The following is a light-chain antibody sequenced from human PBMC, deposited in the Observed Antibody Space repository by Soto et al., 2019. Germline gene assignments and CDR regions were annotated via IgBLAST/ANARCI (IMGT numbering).Light chain of an antibody. Sequence: IQLTQSPSSLSASVGDRVTITCRASQGISSYLAWYQQKPGKAPKLLIYAASTLQTGVPSRFSGSGSATDFTLSISSLQPEDSATYYCQQLDSYPLTLGGGTKVEIK. J-gene: IGKJ4*01. CDR2: AAS. CDR1: QGISSY. V-gene: IGKV1-9*01. CDR3: QQLDSYPLT.